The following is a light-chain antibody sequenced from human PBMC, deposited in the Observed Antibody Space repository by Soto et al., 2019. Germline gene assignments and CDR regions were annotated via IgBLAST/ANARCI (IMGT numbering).Light chain of an antibody. Sequence: EIVLTQSPCTLSLSPGERATLSCRASQTVNSTYLAWYQQKPGQAPRLLIYGASSRATGIPDRFSGSGSGTDFTLTISRLEPEDFAVYYCQQYGSSRWTFGQGTKVDIK. V-gene: IGKV3-20*01. J-gene: IGKJ1*01. CDR1: QTVNSTY. CDR3: QQYGSSRWT. CDR2: GAS.